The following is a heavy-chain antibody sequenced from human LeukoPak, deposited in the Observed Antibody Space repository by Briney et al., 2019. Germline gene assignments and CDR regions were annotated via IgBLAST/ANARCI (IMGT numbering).Heavy chain of an antibody. CDR3: ANHGDYGVDY. CDR2: ISYDGSNK. Sequence: GGSLRLSCAASGFFFSDSAMAWVRQAPGKGLEWVAVISYDGSNKYYADSVKGRFTISRDNSKNTLYLQMNSLRAEDTAVYYCANHGDYGVDYWGQGTLVTVSS. D-gene: IGHD4-17*01. CDR1: GFFFSDSA. V-gene: IGHV3-30*18. J-gene: IGHJ4*02.